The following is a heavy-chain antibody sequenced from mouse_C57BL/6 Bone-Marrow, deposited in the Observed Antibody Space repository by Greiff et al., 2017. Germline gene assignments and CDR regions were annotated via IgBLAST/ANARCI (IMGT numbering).Heavy chain of an antibody. J-gene: IGHJ2*01. Sequence: EVMLVESGGGLVQPGESLKLSCESNEYEFPSPDMSWVRKTPEQRLELVAAINSDGGSTYYPDTMERRFILSRDNTKKTLYLQMSSLRSEDTAVYYCARLWLRGRCFDYWGQGTTLTVSS. CDR3: ARLWLRGRCFDY. CDR1: EYEFPSPD. V-gene: IGHV5-2*01. D-gene: IGHD2-2*01. CDR2: INSDGGST.